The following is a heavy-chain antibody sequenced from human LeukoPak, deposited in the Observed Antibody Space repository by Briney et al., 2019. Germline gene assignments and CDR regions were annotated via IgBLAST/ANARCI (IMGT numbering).Heavy chain of an antibody. CDR1: GFTFSNYW. CDR2: INQDGSEE. J-gene: IGHJ4*02. CDR3: VRDGGVSGYDLLDY. D-gene: IGHD5-12*01. V-gene: IGHV3-7*01. Sequence: GGSLRLSCAASGFTFSNYWMTWVRQAPGKGLELVAHINQDGSEEHYMDSVKARFTISRDNAKNSLSLQMNSLTAEDTAVYYCVRDGGVSGYDLLDYWGQGTLVTVSS.